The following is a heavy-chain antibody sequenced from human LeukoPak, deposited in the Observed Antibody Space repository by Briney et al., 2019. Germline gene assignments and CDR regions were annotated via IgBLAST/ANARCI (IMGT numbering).Heavy chain of an antibody. D-gene: IGHD2-2*01. J-gene: IGHJ6*02. Sequence: GGSLRLSCAASGFTFSGYGMHWVRQAPGKGLEWVAVIWYDGSNKYYADSVKGRFTISRDNSKNTLYLQMNSLRAEDTAVYYCARDKVPAKLSYGMDVWGQGTTVTVSS. CDR2: IWYDGSNK. V-gene: IGHV3-33*08. CDR3: ARDKVPAKLSYGMDV. CDR1: GFTFSGYG.